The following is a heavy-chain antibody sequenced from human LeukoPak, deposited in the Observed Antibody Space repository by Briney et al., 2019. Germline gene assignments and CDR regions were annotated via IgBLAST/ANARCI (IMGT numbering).Heavy chain of an antibody. CDR1: GFTFSSYA. CDR2: ISGSGGST. CDR3: AELGITMFGGV. D-gene: IGHD3-10*02. V-gene: IGHV3-23*01. J-gene: IGHJ6*04. Sequence: GGSLRLSCAASGFTFSSYAMSWVRQAPGEGLEWVSAISGSGGSTYYADSVKGRFTLSRDNAKNSLYLQMNSLRAEDTAVYYCAELGITMFGGVWGKGTTVTISS.